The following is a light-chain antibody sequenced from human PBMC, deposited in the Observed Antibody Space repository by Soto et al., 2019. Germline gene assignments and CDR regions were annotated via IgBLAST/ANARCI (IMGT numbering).Light chain of an antibody. CDR1: SRDVGGYNY. CDR2: EVS. Sequence: QSALTQPASVSGSPGQSITISCTGTSRDVGGYNYVSWHQQHPGKAPKVIITEVSNRPSGVSNRFSGSKSGNTASLTISGLQAEDEADYYCSSYAGSSTVVFGGGTKVTVL. J-gene: IGLJ2*01. V-gene: IGLV2-14*01. CDR3: SSYAGSSTVV.